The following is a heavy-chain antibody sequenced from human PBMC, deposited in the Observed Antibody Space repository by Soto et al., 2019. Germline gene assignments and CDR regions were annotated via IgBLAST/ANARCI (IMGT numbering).Heavy chain of an antibody. J-gene: IGHJ3*02. CDR3: ARDWGCSGGSCFDTFDI. CDR1: GYTLTELS. Sequence: ASVKVSCKVSGYTLTELSMHWVRQAPGKGLEWMGGFDPEDGETIYAQRFQGRVTMTEDTSTDTAYMELSSLTSDDTAVYYCARDWGCSGGSCFDTFDIWGQGTMVTVSS. V-gene: IGHV1-24*01. CDR2: FDPEDGET. D-gene: IGHD2-15*01.